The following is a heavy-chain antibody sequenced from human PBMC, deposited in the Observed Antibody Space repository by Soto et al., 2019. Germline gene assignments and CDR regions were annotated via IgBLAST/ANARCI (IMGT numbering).Heavy chain of an antibody. Sequence: GGSLRLSCAASGFTFSSYGMHWVRQAPGKGLEWVAVISYDGSNKYYADSVKGRFTISRDNSKNTLYLQMNSLRAEDTAVYYCAKDYHVVGATVDAFDIWGQGTMVTVSS. CDR2: ISYDGSNK. CDR3: AKDYHVVGATVDAFDI. CDR1: GFTFSSYG. V-gene: IGHV3-30*18. D-gene: IGHD1-26*01. J-gene: IGHJ3*02.